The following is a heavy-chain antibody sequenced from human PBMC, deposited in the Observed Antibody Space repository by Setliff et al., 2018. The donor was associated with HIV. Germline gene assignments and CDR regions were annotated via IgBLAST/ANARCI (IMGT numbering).Heavy chain of an antibody. CDR3: ARQLSNSFDY. J-gene: IGHJ4*02. CDR2: VNPSDGST. V-gene: IGHV1-46*01. Sequence: ASVKVSCKASGYTLTSNYMHWVRQAPGQGLEWMGIVNPSDGSTIYAQKFQGRVTMTRDTSTSTVYMELSSLTSEDTAVYYCARQLSNSFDYWGQGTLVTVS. D-gene: IGHD1-1*01. CDR1: GYTLTSNY.